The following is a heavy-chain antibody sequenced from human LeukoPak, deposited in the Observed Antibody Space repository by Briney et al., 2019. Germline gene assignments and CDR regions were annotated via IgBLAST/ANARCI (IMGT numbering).Heavy chain of an antibody. CDR3: ALRGFSDY. D-gene: IGHD3-10*01. CDR1: GGSFSGYY. CDR2: INHSGST. J-gene: IGHJ4*02. Sequence: SETLSLTCAVYGGSFSGYYWSWIRQPPGKGLEWIGEINHSGSTNYNPSLKSRVTISVDTSKNQFSLKLSSVTAADTAVYYCALRGFSDYWGQGTLVTVSS. V-gene: IGHV4-34*01.